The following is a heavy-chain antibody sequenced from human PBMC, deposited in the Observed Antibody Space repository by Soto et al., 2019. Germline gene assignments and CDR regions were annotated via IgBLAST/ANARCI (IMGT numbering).Heavy chain of an antibody. J-gene: IGHJ4*02. CDR3: AKDIGLVLSFYFDY. CDR2: ISWNSGSI. D-gene: IGHD6-19*01. CDR1: GFTFDDYA. V-gene: IGHV3-9*01. Sequence: ESGGGLVQPGRSLRLSCAASGFTFDDYAMHWVRQAPGKGMEWVSGISWNSGSIGYADSVKGRFTISRDNAKNSLYLQMNSLRAEDTAVYYCAKDIGLVLSFYFDYWGQGTLVTVSS.